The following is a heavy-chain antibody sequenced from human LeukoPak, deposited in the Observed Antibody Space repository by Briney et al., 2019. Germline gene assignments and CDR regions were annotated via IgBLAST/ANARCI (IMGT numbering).Heavy chain of an antibody. J-gene: IGHJ6*04. D-gene: IGHD3-10*02. CDR1: GFTFSSYE. Sequence: GGSLSLSCAASGFTFSSYEMNWVRPAPGKGLEWVSYISSSGSTIYYADSVKGRFTISRDNAENSLYLQMNSLRAEDTAVYYCAELGITMIGGVWGKGTTVTISS. CDR3: AELGITMIGGV. V-gene: IGHV3-48*03. CDR2: ISSSGSTI.